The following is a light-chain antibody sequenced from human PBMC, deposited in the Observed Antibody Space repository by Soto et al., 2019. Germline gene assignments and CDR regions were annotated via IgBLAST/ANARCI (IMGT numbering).Light chain of an antibody. CDR1: QSFRGL. CDR3: QQRSTWPPT. Sequence: EVVLTQSPVTLSLSPGERATLSCRASQSFRGLLAWYQQKPGQAPRLLLYDAYNRATGIPPRFSGSGSGTEFTLTISSLQSEDFALYYCQQRSTWPPTFGQGTRLEI. CDR2: DAY. V-gene: IGKV3-11*01. J-gene: IGKJ5*01.